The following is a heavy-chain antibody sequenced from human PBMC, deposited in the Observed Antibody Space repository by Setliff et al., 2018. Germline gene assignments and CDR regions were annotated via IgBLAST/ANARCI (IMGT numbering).Heavy chain of an antibody. J-gene: IGHJ4*02. CDR1: GGSIRSGDNH. CDR2: IYYSGST. V-gene: IGHV4-30-4*08. D-gene: IGHD3-22*01. Sequence: PSETLSLTCSVSGGSIRSGDNHWSWIRQPPGKGLEWIGYIYYSGSTYYNPSLKSRVTISVDTAKNQFSLKLSSVTAADTAVYYCARDYDITGYPSGSDSWGQGTLVTVSS. CDR3: ARDYDITGYPSGSDS.